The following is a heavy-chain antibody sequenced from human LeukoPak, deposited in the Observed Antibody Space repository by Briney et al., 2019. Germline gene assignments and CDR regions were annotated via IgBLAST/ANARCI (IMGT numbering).Heavy chain of an antibody. CDR2: ISSSGSTI. V-gene: IGHV3-48*03. J-gene: IGHJ6*04. CDR3: AELGITMIGGV. D-gene: IGHD3-10*02. CDR1: GFTFSSYE. Sequence: GGSLRLSCAASGFTFSSYEMNRVRQAPGKGLEWVSYISSSGSTIYYADSVKGRFTISRDNAKNSLYLQTNSLRAEDTAVYDCAELGITMIGGVWGKGTTVTISS.